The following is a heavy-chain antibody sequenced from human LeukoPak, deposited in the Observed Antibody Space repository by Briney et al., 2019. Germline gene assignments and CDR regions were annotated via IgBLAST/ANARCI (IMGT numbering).Heavy chain of an antibody. CDR1: GGSISSYY. J-gene: IGHJ4*02. D-gene: IGHD6-13*01. CDR3: ARRQQLAELFDY. CDR2: IYYSGST. Sequence: SETLSLTCTVSGGSISSYYWSWIRQPPGRGLEWIGYIYYSGSTNYNPSLKSRVTISVDTSKNQFSLKLSSVTAADTAVYYCARRQQLAELFDYWGQGTLVTVSS. V-gene: IGHV4-59*08.